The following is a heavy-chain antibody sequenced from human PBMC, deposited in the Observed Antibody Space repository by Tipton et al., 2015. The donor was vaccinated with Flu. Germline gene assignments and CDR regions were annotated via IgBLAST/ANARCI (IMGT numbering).Heavy chain of an antibody. CDR3: ARDLGRPHSTRGNYYYGMDV. J-gene: IGHJ6*02. V-gene: IGHV4-39*07. CDR1: GGSIRSNNYN. D-gene: IGHD2-2*01. CDR2: VNYGGGT. Sequence: TLSLTCTVSGGSIRSNNYNWGWLRQPPGKGLEWIGSVNYGGGTSYNPSLESRLTISLDTPKNHFSLRLSSVTAADTAVYYCARDLGRPHSTRGNYYYGMDVWGQGTTVAVSS.